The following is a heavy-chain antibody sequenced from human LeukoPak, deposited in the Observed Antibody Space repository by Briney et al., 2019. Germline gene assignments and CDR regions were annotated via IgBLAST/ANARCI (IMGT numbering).Heavy chain of an antibody. CDR1: GFTFSSYA. Sequence: GGSLRLSCAASGFTFSSYAMSWVRQAPGKGLEWVSGISGSGGSTHYADSVKGQFTISRDNSKNTLWLQMNSLRAEATALYYCAKKGYSGWVFDYWGQGALVTVSS. J-gene: IGHJ4*02. CDR2: ISGSGGST. V-gene: IGHV3-23*01. CDR3: AKKGYSGWVFDY. D-gene: IGHD6-19*01.